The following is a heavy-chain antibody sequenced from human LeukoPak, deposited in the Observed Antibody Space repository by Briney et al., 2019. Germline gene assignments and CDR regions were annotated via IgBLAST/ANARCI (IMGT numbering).Heavy chain of an antibody. J-gene: IGHJ6*02. CDR2: IYYSGST. D-gene: IGHD6-19*01. CDR3: ARDVKSSGYNYYGMDV. Sequence: SETLSLTCTVCGGAISSGVYYWTCIRQHPGRGLEWIGYIYYSGSTYYNPSLKSRVSISVDTSKNQFSLKVSSVTAADTAVYYCARDVKSSGYNYYGMDVWGQGTTVTVSS. CDR1: GGAISSGVYY. V-gene: IGHV4-31*03.